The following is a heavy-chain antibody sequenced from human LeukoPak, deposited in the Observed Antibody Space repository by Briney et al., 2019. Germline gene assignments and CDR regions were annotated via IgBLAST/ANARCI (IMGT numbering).Heavy chain of an antibody. CDR2: ISGSGGST. J-gene: IGHJ1*01. D-gene: IGHD6-19*01. CDR3: AKDQGSGYSSGWYINFQY. CDR1: GFTFSSYA. V-gene: IGHV3-23*01. Sequence: GGSLRLSCAASGFTFSSYAMSWVRQAPGKGLEWVSAISGSGGSTYYADSVRGRFTISRDNSKNTLYLQMNSLRAEDTAVYYCAKDQGSGYSSGWYINFQYWGQGTLVTVSS.